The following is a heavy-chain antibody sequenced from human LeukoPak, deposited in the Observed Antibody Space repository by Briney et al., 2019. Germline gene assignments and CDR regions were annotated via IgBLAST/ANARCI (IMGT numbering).Heavy chain of an antibody. CDR2: IRYDGSNK. V-gene: IGHV3-30*02. J-gene: IGHJ4*02. CDR3: AKDPSFRPGYFDY. CDR1: GFTFSSYG. Sequence: GSLRLSCAASGFTFSSYGMHWVRQAPGKGLEWVAFIRYDGSNKYYADSVKGRFTISRDNSKNTLYLQMNSLRAEDTAVYYCAKDPSFRPGYFDYWGQGTLVTVSS.